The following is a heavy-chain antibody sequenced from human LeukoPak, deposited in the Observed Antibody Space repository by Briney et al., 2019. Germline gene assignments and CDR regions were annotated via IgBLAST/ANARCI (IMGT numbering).Heavy chain of an antibody. CDR3: AKALYATEAIDY. CDR1: GFTFSSYA. J-gene: IGHJ4*02. V-gene: IGHV3-30*02. Sequence: GGSLRLSCAASGFTFSSYAMHWVRQAPGKGLECVAVIWYDGSNKYYGDSVKGRFTISRDNSKNTLYLQMNSLRAEDTAVYYCAKALYATEAIDYWGQGTLVTVSS. D-gene: IGHD2-2*02. CDR2: IWYDGSNK.